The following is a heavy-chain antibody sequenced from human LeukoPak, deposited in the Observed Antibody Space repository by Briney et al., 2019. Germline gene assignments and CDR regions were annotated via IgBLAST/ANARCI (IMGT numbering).Heavy chain of an antibody. D-gene: IGHD5-24*01. J-gene: IGHJ5*02. CDR3: ARSNPGRAHGYNYP. V-gene: IGHV1-69*04. Sequence: ASVKVSCKASGGTFSSYAISWVRQAPGQGLEWMGRIIPILGIANYAQKFQGRVTITADKSTSTAYMELSSLRSEDTAVYYCARSNPGRAHGYNYPWGQGTLVTVSS. CDR2: IIPILGIA. CDR1: GGTFSSYA.